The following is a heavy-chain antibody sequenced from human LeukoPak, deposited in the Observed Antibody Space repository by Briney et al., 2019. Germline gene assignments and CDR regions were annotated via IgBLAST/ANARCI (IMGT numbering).Heavy chain of an antibody. D-gene: IGHD3-3*01. CDR1: GGSISSSSYY. V-gene: IGHV4-39*01. CDR2: IYYSGST. J-gene: IGHJ5*02. Sequence: SETLSLTCAVSGGSISSSSYYWDWIRQPPGKGLEWIASIYYSGSTYYNPSLKSRVTISVDTSKNQFSLKLSSVTAADTAVYYCARGGITIFGVVIIFPVHWFDPWGQGTLVTVSS. CDR3: ARGGITIFGVVIIFPVHWFDP.